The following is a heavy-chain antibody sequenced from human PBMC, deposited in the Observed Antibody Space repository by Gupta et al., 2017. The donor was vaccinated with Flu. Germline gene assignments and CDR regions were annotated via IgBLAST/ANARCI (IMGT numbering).Heavy chain of an antibody. CDR3: ARSGDYFDH. CDR2: VYYVGST. CDR1: GGSIISSNYY. J-gene: IGHJ4*02. Sequence: GGSIISSNYYWSWIRQPPGKGLEYIGSVYYVGSTYYNLFLESRVTISIDTSKNQFSLKLTSVTAEDTSLYYGARSGDYFDHCGQGSLVTVS. D-gene: IGHD4-17*01. V-gene: IGHV4-39*01.